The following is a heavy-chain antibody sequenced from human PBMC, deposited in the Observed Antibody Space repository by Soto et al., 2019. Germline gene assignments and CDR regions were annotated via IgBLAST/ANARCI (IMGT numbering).Heavy chain of an antibody. CDR2: ISGSGGST. J-gene: IGHJ4*02. Sequence: PGGSLRLSCAASGFTFSSYAMSWVRQAPGKGLEWVSAISGSGGSTYYADSVKGRFTISRDNSKNTLYLQMNSLRAEDTAVYYCAPLPAAYYYDSSGYPSVDYWGQGTLVTVSS. CDR3: APLPAAYYYDSSGYPSVDY. CDR1: GFTFSSYA. D-gene: IGHD3-22*01. V-gene: IGHV3-23*01.